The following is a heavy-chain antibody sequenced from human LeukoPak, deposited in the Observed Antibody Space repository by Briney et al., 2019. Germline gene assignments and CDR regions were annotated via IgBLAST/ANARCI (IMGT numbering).Heavy chain of an antibody. Sequence: ASVKVSCKVSGYTLTELSMHWVRQAPGKGLEWMGGFDPEDGETIYAQKFQGRVTMTEDTSTDTAYMELSSLRSEDTAVYYCATATPDRYYYGSGDNWFDPWGQGTLVTVSS. V-gene: IGHV1-24*01. CDR2: FDPEDGET. CDR1: GYTLTELS. D-gene: IGHD3-10*01. J-gene: IGHJ5*02. CDR3: ATATPDRYYYGSGDNWFDP.